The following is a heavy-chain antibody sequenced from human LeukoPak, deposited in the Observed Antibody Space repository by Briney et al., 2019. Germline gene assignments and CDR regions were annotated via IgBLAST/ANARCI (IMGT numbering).Heavy chain of an antibody. Sequence: GGSLRLSCAVSGFTFSSYSMNWVRQAPGKGLEWVSSISSSSSYIYYADSVKGRFTISRDNAKNSLYLQMNSLRAEDTAVYYCARAGANYFDYWGQGTLVTVSS. CDR2: ISSSSSYI. CDR1: GFTFSSYS. D-gene: IGHD1-26*01. J-gene: IGHJ4*02. V-gene: IGHV3-21*01. CDR3: ARAGANYFDY.